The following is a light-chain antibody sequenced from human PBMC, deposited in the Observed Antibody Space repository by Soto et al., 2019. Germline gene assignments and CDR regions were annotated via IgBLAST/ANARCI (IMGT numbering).Light chain of an antibody. J-gene: IGLJ1*01. CDR2: EVS. CDR1: SSYVGAYNY. Sequence: QSALTQPPSASGSPGQSVTISCIGTSSYVGAYNYVSWYQQQPGKVPKLRIYEVSKRPTRVPDRFSASKSGDTATRTVSGVQDEDEADYYFSSPGGGNNFYSVGTGTNVTV. V-gene: IGLV2-8*01. CDR3: SSPGGGNNFYS.